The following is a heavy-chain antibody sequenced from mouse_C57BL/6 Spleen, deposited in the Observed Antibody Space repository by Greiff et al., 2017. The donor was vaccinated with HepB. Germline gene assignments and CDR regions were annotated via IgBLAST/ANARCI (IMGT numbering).Heavy chain of an antibody. J-gene: IGHJ1*03. CDR1: GYTFTSYT. V-gene: IGHV1-4*01. D-gene: IGHD1-1*01. Sequence: VQLQQSGAELARPGASVKMSCKASGYTFTSYTMHWVKQRPGQGLEWIGYINPSSGYTKYNQKFKDKATLTADKSSSTAYMQLSSLTSEDSAVYYCARGGYGSGYCDVWGTGTTVTVSS. CDR3: ARGGYGSGYCDV. CDR2: INPSSGYT.